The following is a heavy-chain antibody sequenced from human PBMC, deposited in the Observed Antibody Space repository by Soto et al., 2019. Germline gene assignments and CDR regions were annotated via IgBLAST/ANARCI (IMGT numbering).Heavy chain of an antibody. Sequence: PGGSWSLSCQPSGFPFVNFGMSWVRQAPGKGLEWVASIKQDGSERNHVDSVKGRFTISRDNSKNSLYLQMDSLRAEDTAVYYCAKNHVSHEFRGQGALVTVSS. D-gene: IGHD2-21*01. CDR1: GFPFVNFG. CDR2: IKQDGSER. V-gene: IGHV3-7*01. CDR3: AKNHVSHEF. J-gene: IGHJ4*02.